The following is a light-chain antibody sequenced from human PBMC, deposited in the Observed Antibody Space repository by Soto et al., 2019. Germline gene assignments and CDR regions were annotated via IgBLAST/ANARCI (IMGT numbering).Light chain of an antibody. CDR1: QGINRY. CDR3: QKYNIAPWA. J-gene: IGKJ1*01. V-gene: IGKV1-27*01. CDR2: AAS. Sequence: DIQMTQSPSSLSASVGDGVTITCRSSQGINRYLAWYQQKPGKVPKLLIYAASTLQSGVPSRFSGSGSGTDFTLTIISLQPEDVATYYCQKYNIAPWAFGQGTKVEIK.